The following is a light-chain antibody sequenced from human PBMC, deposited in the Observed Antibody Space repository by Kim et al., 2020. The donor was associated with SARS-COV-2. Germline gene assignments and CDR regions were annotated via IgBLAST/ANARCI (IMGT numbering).Light chain of an antibody. CDR1: QGIRND. Sequence: ASVGERVTITCRASQGIRNDLGWYQQKPRKAPNLLIYAASSLQSGVPSRFSGSGSGTDFTLTISSLQPEDFATYYCLQDYNHPRTFGQGTKVEIK. V-gene: IGKV1-6*01. CDR2: AAS. J-gene: IGKJ1*01. CDR3: LQDYNHPRT.